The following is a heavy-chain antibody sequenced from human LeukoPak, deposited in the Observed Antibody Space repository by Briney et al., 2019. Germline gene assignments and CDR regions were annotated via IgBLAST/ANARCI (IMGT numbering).Heavy chain of an antibody. CDR3: ARVVYSSSWYKGGDY. J-gene: IGHJ4*02. Sequence: GGSLRLSCAASGFTFSSYSMNWVRQAPGKGLEWVSSISSSSSYIYYADSVKGRFTISRDNAKNSLYLQMNSLRAEDTAVYYCARVVYSSSWYKGGDYWRQGTLVTVSS. D-gene: IGHD6-13*01. V-gene: IGHV3-21*01. CDR1: GFTFSSYS. CDR2: ISSSSSYI.